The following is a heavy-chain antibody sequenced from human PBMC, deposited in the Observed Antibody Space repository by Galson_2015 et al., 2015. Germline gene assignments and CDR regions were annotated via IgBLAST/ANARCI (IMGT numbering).Heavy chain of an antibody. D-gene: IGHD6-13*01. J-gene: IGHJ6*02. V-gene: IGHV1-69*13. CDR3: ARVSSSRSSASYSYSGMDV. Sequence: SVKVSCKASGVTFSSYAISWVRQAPGQGLEWVGRIIPIFGTANYAQKFQGRVTITADGSTSTAYMELSSLRSEDTAVYYCARVSSSRSSASYSYSGMDVWGQGTTVTVSS. CDR1: GVTFSSYA. CDR2: IIPIFGTA.